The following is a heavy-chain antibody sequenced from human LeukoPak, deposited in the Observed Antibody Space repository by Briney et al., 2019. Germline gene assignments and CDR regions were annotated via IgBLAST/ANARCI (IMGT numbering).Heavy chain of an antibody. J-gene: IGHJ5*02. Sequence: SETLSLTCSVSGGSMSSENEYWGWIRQTPGKGLEWIGSVYNTGSTDYNPYLKRRFSISIDTSKNQFSLKVTSVTAADTAVYYCARHILEEHWFLPWGLGTLVIVSS. CDR2: VYNTGST. CDR1: GGSMSSENEY. V-gene: IGHV4-39*01. CDR3: ARHILEEHWFLP. D-gene: IGHD1-1*01.